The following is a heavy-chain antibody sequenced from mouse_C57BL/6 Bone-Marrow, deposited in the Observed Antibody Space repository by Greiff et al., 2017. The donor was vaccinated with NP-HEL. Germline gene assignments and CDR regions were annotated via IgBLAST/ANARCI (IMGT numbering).Heavy chain of an antibody. CDR3: ARLLLRAPRWYFDV. CDR2: IDPSDSYT. V-gene: IGHV1-69*01. CDR1: GYTFTSYW. J-gene: IGHJ1*03. D-gene: IGHD1-1*01. Sequence: QVQLQQPGAELVMPGASVKLSCKASGYTFTSYWMHWVKQRPGQGLEWIGEIDPSDSYTNYNQKFQGKSTLTVDKFSSTAYIQLSSLTSEDYAVYYCARLLLRAPRWYFDVWGTGTTVTVSS.